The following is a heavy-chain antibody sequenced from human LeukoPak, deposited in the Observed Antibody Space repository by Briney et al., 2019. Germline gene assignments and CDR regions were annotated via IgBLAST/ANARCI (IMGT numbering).Heavy chain of an antibody. J-gene: IGHJ3*02. CDR1: GFTFSNYA. V-gene: IGHV3-23*01. D-gene: IGHD6-19*01. CDR2: ITGGGENS. CDR3: TRDEGWVAGIWRAYDI. Sequence: PGGSLRLSCEASGFTFSNYAMSWMRQAPGKGLEWVSLITGGGENSYYTDSVKGRFTLCRDNSKNALFLQMGSLRAEDTGVYYCTRDEGWVAGIWRAYDIWGQGTMVTVSS.